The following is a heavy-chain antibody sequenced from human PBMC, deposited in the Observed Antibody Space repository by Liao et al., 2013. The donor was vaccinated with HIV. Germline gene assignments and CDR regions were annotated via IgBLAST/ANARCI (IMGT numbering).Heavy chain of an antibody. CDR2: INESGST. CDR1: SGSLSGYY. J-gene: IGHJ4*02. D-gene: IGHD6-13*01. CDR3: ARGYSITWSEDYFDY. V-gene: IGHV4-34*01. Sequence: QVQLQQWGAGLLKPSETLSLTCAVDSGSLSGYYWNWIRQPPEKGLEWIGEINESGSTNYNPSLASRVTMSVDTSKNQFSLRLSSVTAADTAMYYCARGYSITWSEDYFDYWGQGTLVTVSS.